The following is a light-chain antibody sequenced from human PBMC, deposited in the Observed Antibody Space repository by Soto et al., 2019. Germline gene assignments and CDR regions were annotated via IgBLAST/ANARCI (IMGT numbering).Light chain of an antibody. CDR2: EVS. Sequence: QSALTQPASVSGSPGQSITISCTGTSSDVGGYNYVSWYQQHPGKAPKLTIYEVSNRPSGVSHPFSGSKSGNTASLTISGLQAEDEADYYCSSYTSSSTVVFGGGTKLTVL. V-gene: IGLV2-14*01. J-gene: IGLJ2*01. CDR1: SSDVGGYNY. CDR3: SSYTSSSTVV.